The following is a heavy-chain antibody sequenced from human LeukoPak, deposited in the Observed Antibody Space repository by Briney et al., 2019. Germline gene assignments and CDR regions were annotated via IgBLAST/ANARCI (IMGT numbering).Heavy chain of an antibody. D-gene: IGHD1-14*01. J-gene: IGHJ4*02. CDR2: VYYNGDN. CDR1: GDSFSSRLYY. Sequence: SETLSLTCIVPGDSFSSRLYYWGWIRQPPGGGLQWIGSVYYNGDNYYNSSLKTRVTLSVERSARHFSLRLTSVTAADTAIYYCARQPARTHSRFDYWAQGTLVTVSS. V-gene: IGHV4-39*01. CDR3: ARQPARTHSRFDY.